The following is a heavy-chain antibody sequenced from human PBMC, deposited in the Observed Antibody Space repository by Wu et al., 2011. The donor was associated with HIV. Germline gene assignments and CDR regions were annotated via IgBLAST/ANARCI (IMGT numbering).Heavy chain of an antibody. V-gene: IGHV1-2*02. CDR1: GYTFTDNH. CDR3: ARGGGIVVAGLAFDI. Sequence: QVQLVHSGAEVKKPGASVKVSCKASGYTFTDNHMHVGATRPLDKGLSGVGWINPTSGGTKYAQKFQGRVTMTRDTSISTVYMELSNLRSDDTAVYYCARGGGIVVAGLAFDIWGQGTMVTVSS. CDR2: INPTSGGT. J-gene: IGHJ3*02. D-gene: IGHD6-19*01.